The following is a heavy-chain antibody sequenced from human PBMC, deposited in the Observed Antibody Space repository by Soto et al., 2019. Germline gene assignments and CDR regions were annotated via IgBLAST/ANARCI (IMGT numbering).Heavy chain of an antibody. CDR1: GGSFSGYY. D-gene: IGHD3-10*01. V-gene: IGHV4-34*01. J-gene: IGHJ4*02. CDR2: INHSGTI. CDR3: ARGRSYTYDSGIPGRH. Sequence: QVHLQQWGAGLLMPSETLSLTCAVSGGSFSGYYWTWIRQPPGKGLEWIGEINHSGTISYNPSLRSRVTISVDKSQNHFSLKLTSVVAADTAVYYCARGRSYTYDSGIPGRHWGQGNLVIVSS.